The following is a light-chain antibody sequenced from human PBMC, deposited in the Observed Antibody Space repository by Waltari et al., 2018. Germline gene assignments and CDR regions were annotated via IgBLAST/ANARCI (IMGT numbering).Light chain of an antibody. CDR2: EIN. CDR3: CSYVTGDTWV. V-gene: IGLV2-23*02. CDR1: SSAVGTYKV. Sequence: QSALTQPPSVSGSPGQSITIPCPGSSSAVGTYKVVSWYQQHPGKAPKLMIYEINQRPSGISNRFSGSKFGNTAVLTISGLQTDDEADYYCCSYVTGDTWVFGGGT. J-gene: IGLJ3*02.